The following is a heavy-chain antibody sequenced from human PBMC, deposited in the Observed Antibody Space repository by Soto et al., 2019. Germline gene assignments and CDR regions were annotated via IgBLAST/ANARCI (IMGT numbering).Heavy chain of an antibody. CDR2: MNPNSGNT. V-gene: IGHV1-8*01. D-gene: IGHD6-13*01. J-gene: IGHJ6*03. Sequence: ASVKVSCKASGYTFTSYDINWVRQATGQGLEWMGWMNPNSGNTGYAQKFQGRVTMTRNTSISTAYMELSSLRSEDTAVYYCARRLRAAGGTSTYYYYYMDVWGKGTTVTVSS. CDR3: ARRLRAAGGTSTYYYYYMDV. CDR1: GYTFTSYD.